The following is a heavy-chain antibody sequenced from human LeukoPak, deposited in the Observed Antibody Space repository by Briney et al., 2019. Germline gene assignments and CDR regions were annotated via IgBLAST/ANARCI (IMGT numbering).Heavy chain of an antibody. CDR3: ARDGWFGDYNWFDP. J-gene: IGHJ5*02. D-gene: IGHD3-10*01. CDR2: ISSASNTI. V-gene: IGHV3-48*01. Sequence: PGESLRLSRAASGFTFSSYSMNWVRQAPGKGLEWVSYISSASNTIYYADSVKGRFTISRDNPKNTLFMQMNSLRAEDTAMCYCARDGWFGDYNWFDPWGQGTLVTVSS. CDR1: GFTFSSYS.